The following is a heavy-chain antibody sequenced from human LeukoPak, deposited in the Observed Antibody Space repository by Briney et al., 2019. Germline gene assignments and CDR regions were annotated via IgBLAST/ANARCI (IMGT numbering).Heavy chain of an antibody. CDR3: ARESAARGFDY. V-gene: IGHV1-8*01. CDR1: GYTFTMYD. D-gene: IGHD6-6*01. Sequence: ASVKVSCKASGYTFTMYDMNGVRQARGQGREWMGWMNPNSGNTGYAQKFQGRVTMTSTTSISTAYMELSSLRSEDTAVYYCARESAARGFDYWGQGTLVTVSS. J-gene: IGHJ4*02. CDR2: MNPNSGNT.